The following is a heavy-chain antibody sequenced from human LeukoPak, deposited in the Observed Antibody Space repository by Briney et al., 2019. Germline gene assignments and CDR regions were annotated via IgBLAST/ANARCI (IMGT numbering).Heavy chain of an antibody. CDR3: ARVSSGATTVDY. Sequence: PSETLSLTCAVSGGSISSSNWWSWVRQPPGKGLEWIGEIYHSGSTNYNLSLKSRVTISVDKSKNQFSLKLSSVTAADTAVYYCARVSSGATTVDYWGQGTLVTVSS. V-gene: IGHV4-4*02. D-gene: IGHD1-26*01. CDR1: GGSISSSNW. CDR2: IYHSGST. J-gene: IGHJ4*02.